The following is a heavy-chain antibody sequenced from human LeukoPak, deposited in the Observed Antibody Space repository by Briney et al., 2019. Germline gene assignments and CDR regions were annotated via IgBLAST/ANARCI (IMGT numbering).Heavy chain of an antibody. D-gene: IGHD3-22*01. V-gene: IGHV1-69*05. CDR2: IIPIFGTA. J-gene: IGHJ6*03. CDR3: ARDSTLNYYYDSSGLNYYYYMNV. Sequence: PGSSVKVSCKASGGTFSSYAISWVRQAPGQGLEWMGGIIPIFGTANYAQKFQGRVTITTDESTSTAYMELSSLRSEDTAVYYCARDSTLNYYYDSSGLNYYYYMNVWGKGTTVPVSS. CDR1: GGTFSSYA.